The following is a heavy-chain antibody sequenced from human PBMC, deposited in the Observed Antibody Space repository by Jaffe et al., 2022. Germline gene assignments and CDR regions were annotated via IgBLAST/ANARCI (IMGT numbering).Heavy chain of an antibody. Sequence: QVQLQESGPGLVKPSETLSLTCAVSGYSISSGYYWGWIRQPPGKGLEWIGSIYHSGSTYYNPSLKSRVTISVDTSKNQFSLKLSSVTAADTAVYYCARHPTEDSSGWYEGVEYNWFDPWGQGTLVTVSS. CDR2: IYHSGST. CDR1: GYSISSGYY. V-gene: IGHV4-38-2*01. CDR3: ARHPTEDSSGWYEGVEYNWFDP. D-gene: IGHD6-19*01. J-gene: IGHJ5*02.